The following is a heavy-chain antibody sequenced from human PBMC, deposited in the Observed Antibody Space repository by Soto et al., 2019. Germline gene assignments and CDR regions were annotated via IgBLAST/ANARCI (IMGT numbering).Heavy chain of an antibody. CDR2: INPKSGAT. CDR1: GYTFTAYY. V-gene: IGHV1-2*04. CDR3: ARDAYYYDSSAYLGWFDP. D-gene: IGHD3-22*01. J-gene: IGHJ5*02. Sequence: GASVKVSCKASGYTFTAYYIHWVRQAPGQGLEWMGWINPKSGATNYAQKFQGWVTLTSDTSISTAYMDLTRLKSDDSAVYYCARDAYYYDSSAYLGWFDPWGQGTLVTVSS.